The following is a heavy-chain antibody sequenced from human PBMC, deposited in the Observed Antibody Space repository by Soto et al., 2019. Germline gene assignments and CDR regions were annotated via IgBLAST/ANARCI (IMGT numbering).Heavy chain of an antibody. J-gene: IGHJ4*02. CDR3: AAHDYFWSGYQNYYFDY. D-gene: IGHD3-3*01. CDR2: IYYSGST. V-gene: IGHV4-59*01. CDR1: GGSISSYY. Sequence: SETLSLTCTVSGGSISSYYWSWIRQPPGKGLEWIGYIYYSGSTNYNPSLKSRVTISVDTSKNQFSLKLSSVTAADTAVYYCAAHDYFWSGYQNYYFDYWGQGTLVTVAS.